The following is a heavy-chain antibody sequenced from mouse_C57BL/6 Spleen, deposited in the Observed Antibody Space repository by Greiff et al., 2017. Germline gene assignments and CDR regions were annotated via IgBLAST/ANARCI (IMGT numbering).Heavy chain of an antibody. Sequence: DVKLVESGGDLVKPGGSLKLSCAASGFTFSSYGMSWVRQTPDKRLEWVATISSGGSYTYYPDSVKGRFTISRDNAKNTLYLQMSSLKSEDTAMYYCARHLTGYYAMDYWGQGTSVTVSS. CDR2: ISSGGSYT. J-gene: IGHJ4*01. CDR1: GFTFSSYG. V-gene: IGHV5-6*02. CDR3: ARHLTGYYAMDY. D-gene: IGHD4-1*01.